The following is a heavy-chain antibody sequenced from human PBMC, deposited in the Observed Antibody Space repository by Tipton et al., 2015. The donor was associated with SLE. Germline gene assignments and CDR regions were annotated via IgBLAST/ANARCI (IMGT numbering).Heavy chain of an antibody. Sequence: TLSVTCTVSGGSISSSSYYWGWIRQPPGKGLEWIGSIYYSGSTYYNPSLKSRVTISVDTSKNQFSLKLSSVTAADTAVYYCASLGYCSGGSCYSFDYWGQGTLVTVSS. J-gene: IGHJ4*02. CDR2: IYYSGST. D-gene: IGHD2-15*01. V-gene: IGHV4-39*07. CDR3: ASLGYCSGGSCYSFDY. CDR1: GGSISSSSYY.